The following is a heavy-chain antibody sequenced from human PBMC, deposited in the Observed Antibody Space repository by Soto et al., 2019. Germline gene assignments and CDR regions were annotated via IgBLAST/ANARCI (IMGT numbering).Heavy chain of an antibody. CDR2: IYSGGST. D-gene: IGHD3-9*01. J-gene: IGHJ6*02. CDR3: ARDPEDYDILTGYYRNLYGMDV. Sequence: GSLRLSCAASGFTVSSNYMSWVRQAPGKGLEWVSVIYSGGSTYYADSVKGRFTISRDNSKNTLYLQMNSLRAEDTAVYYCARDPEDYDILTGYYRNLYGMDVWGQGT. V-gene: IGHV3-66*01. CDR1: GFTVSSNY.